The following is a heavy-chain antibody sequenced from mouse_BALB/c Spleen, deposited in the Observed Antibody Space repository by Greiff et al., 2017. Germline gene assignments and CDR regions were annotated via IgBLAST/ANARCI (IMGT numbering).Heavy chain of an antibody. Sequence: EVQGVESGGGLVQPGGSLKLSCAASGFTFSSYTMSWVRQTPEKRLEWVAYISNGGGSTYYPDTVKGRFTISRDTAKNTLYLQMSSLKSEDTAMYYCARHMREITTSLDYWGQGTTLTVSS. CDR3: ARHMREITTSLDY. J-gene: IGHJ2*01. CDR1: GFTFSSYT. V-gene: IGHV5-12-2*01. CDR2: ISNGGGST. D-gene: IGHD2-4*01.